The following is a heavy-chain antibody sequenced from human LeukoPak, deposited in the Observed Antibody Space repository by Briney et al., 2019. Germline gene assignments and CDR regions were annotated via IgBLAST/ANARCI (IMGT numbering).Heavy chain of an antibody. D-gene: IGHD3-10*01. CDR2: ISAYNGNT. Sequence: ASVKVSCKASGYTFTSYGISWVRQAPGQGLEWMGWISAYNGNTNYAQKLQGRVTMTTDTSTSTAYMELRSLRSDDTAVYYCARHKVYHSSGSYSFDYWGQGTLVTVSS. V-gene: IGHV1-18*01. CDR3: ARHKVYHSSGSYSFDY. J-gene: IGHJ4*02. CDR1: GYTFTSYG.